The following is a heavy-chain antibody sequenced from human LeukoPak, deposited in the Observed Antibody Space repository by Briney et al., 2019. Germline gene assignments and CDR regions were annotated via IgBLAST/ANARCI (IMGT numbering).Heavy chain of an antibody. J-gene: IGHJ4*02. Sequence: SETPSLTCAVSGYSISSGYYWGWIRQPPGKGLEWIGSIYHSGSTYYNPSLKSRVTISVDTSKNQFSLKLSSVTAADTAVYYCARHGTPGIAAAVNYWGQGTLVTVSS. CDR1: GYSISSGYY. CDR3: ARHGTPGIAAAVNY. D-gene: IGHD6-13*01. CDR2: IYHSGST. V-gene: IGHV4-38-2*01.